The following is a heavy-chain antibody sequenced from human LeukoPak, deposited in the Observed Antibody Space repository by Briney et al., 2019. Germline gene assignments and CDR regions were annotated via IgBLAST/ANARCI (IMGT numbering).Heavy chain of an antibody. CDR3: ARDGTCGGACKGAFDI. V-gene: IGHV3-30*03. D-gene: IGHD2-21*02. CDR2: ISYDGSNK. Sequence: GGSLRLSCAASGFTFSTYWMHWVRQAPGKGLEWVAVISYDGSNKYYADSVKGRFTISRDNSKNTLYLQMNSLRAEDTAVYYCARDGTCGGACKGAFDIWGQGTMVTVSS. J-gene: IGHJ3*02. CDR1: GFTFSTYW.